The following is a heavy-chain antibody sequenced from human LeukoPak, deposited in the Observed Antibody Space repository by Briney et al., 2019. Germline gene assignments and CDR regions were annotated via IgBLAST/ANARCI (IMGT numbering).Heavy chain of an antibody. V-gene: IGHV4-39*01. CDR2: VYYSGST. CDR1: GDSISSSNYY. CDR3: ARVLHKRNYDSTTYYGY. Sequence: SETLSLTCPVSGDSISSSNYYWGWFRQPPGKGLEWIASVYYSGSTYYNPSLKSRVTISVDMSKNQFSLRLSSVTAADTAVYYCARVLHKRNYDSTTYYGYWGQGTLVTVSS. D-gene: IGHD3-22*01. J-gene: IGHJ4*02.